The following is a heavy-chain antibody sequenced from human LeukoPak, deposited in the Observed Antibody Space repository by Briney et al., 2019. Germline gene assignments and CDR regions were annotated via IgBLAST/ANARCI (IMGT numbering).Heavy chain of an antibody. D-gene: IGHD2-21*02. Sequence: GGYLRLSCVVSGFTFNRCWMNWVRQAPGKGLEWVAHINPDGRDTYYVDSVKGRFTISRDNAQNSMYLQMNSLRVEDTAVYYCTSWGDTTAEYFQRWGQGTLVTVSS. J-gene: IGHJ1*01. V-gene: IGHV3-7*01. CDR2: INPDGRDT. CDR3: TSWGDTTAEYFQR. CDR1: GFTFNRCW.